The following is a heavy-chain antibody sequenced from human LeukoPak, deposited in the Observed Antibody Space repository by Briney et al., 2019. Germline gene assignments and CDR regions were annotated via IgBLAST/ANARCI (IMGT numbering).Heavy chain of an antibody. V-gene: IGHV3-48*04. Sequence: AGSLSLSCAASGFTFSSYGMHWVRQAPGMGLVWVSYFSRSRNILSYADSVKGRFTISRDNAKNSLYLQMNSLRAEDTAIYYRARPTPYMDVWGKGTTVSISS. D-gene: IGHD4-11*01. CDR3: ARPTPYMDV. CDR1: GFTFSSYG. CDR2: FSRSRNIL. J-gene: IGHJ6*03.